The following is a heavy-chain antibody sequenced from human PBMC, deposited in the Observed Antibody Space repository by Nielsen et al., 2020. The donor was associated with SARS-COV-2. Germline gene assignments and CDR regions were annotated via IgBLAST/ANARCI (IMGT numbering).Heavy chain of an antibody. CDR2: IRSKADGGTT. V-gene: IGHV3-15*01. D-gene: IGHD3-9*01. CDR1: GFIFSNAL. CDR3: TTNYDVLTGLES. J-gene: IGHJ4*02. Sequence: GESLKISCAASGFIFSNALMTWVRQAPGKGLEWVGRIRSKADGGTTDYAAPVKGGFTISRDDSKNTLYLLMNSLRIEDTGVYYCTTNYDVLTGLESWGQGALVTVSS.